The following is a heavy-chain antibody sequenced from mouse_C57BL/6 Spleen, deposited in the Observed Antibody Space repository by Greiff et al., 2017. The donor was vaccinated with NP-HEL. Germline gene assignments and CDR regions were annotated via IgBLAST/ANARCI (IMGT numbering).Heavy chain of an antibody. D-gene: IGHD2-5*01. V-gene: IGHV2-6-1*01. CDR1: GFSLTSYG. Sequence: VKLQESGPGLVAPSQSLSITCTVSGFSLTSYGVHWVRQPPGKGLEWLVVIWSDGSTTYNSALKSRLSISKDNSKSQVFLKMNSLQTDDTAMYYCARHSNYPYYAMDYWGQGTSVTVSS. J-gene: IGHJ4*01. CDR3: ARHSNYPYYAMDY. CDR2: IWSDGST.